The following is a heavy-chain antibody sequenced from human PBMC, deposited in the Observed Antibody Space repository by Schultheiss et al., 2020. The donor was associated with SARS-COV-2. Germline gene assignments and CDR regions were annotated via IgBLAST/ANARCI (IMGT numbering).Heavy chain of an antibody. CDR2: IYHSGST. V-gene: IGHV4-30-2*01. D-gene: IGHD2/OR15-2a*01. Sequence: SQTLSLTCAVSGGSISSGGYSWSWIRQPPGKGLEWIGEIYHSGSTNYNPSLKSRVTISVDKSKNQFSLKLSSVTAADTAVYYCARLGISSDSDYWGQGTLVTVSS. CDR1: GGSISSGGYS. J-gene: IGHJ4*02. CDR3: ARLGISSDSDY.